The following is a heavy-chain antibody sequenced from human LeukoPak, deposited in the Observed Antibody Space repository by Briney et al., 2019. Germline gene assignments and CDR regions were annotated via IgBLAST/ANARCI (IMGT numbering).Heavy chain of an antibody. D-gene: IGHD4-17*01. CDR1: GFTFSSYS. Sequence: GGSLRLSCAASGFTFSSYSMNWVRQAPVKGLEWISYVSSSGSTINYADSVKGRFTISRDSAKNSLYLQMNSLRDEDTAVYYCARDRDSGDYTAAPGDYWGQGTLVTVSS. J-gene: IGHJ4*02. V-gene: IGHV3-48*02. CDR2: VSSSGSTI. CDR3: ARDRDSGDYTAAPGDY.